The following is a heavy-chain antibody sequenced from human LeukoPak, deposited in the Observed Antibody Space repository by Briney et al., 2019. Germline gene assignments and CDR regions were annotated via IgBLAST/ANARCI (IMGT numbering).Heavy chain of an antibody. D-gene: IGHD5-18*01. CDR2: INHAGST. Sequence: PSEALSLTCGVPVPSFSDYYWKWIRQVPGKGLEWIGEINHAGSTNYNPSLKSRVTMSVDTSKNQFSLKIMSMTATDAAVYYCASAGYTRRFIDSWGQGTLVTVSS. CDR3: ASAGYTRRFIDS. J-gene: IGHJ4*02. CDR1: VPSFSDYY. V-gene: IGHV4-34*01.